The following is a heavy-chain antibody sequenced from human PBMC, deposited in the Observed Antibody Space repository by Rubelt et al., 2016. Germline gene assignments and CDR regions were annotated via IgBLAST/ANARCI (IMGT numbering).Heavy chain of an antibody. CDR1: VGYMSSYW. Sequence: QVQLQESGPGLVKPSETLSLTCTVSVGYMSSYWWSWIRQPPGKGLEWIGSIYYNGTTNCNPSLKSRVTTSVDTSKNQFFLHLISLTAADTAVYYCAGDGDYYSGLDVWGQGTTVTVSS. J-gene: IGHJ6*02. CDR2: IYYNGTT. V-gene: IGHV4-59*01. CDR3: AGDGDYYSGLDV.